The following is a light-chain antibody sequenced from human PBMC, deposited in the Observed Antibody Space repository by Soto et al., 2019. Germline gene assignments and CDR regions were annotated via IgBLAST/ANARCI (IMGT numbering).Light chain of an antibody. CDR3: QQRSNWPPVT. CDR2: DAS. J-gene: IGKJ4*01. Sequence: EIVLTQSPATLSLSPGERATLSCRASQSVGSYLAWYQQKPGQAPRLLIYDASNRATGIPARFSGSGSGTDFALTISSLEPEDSAVYYCQQRSNWPPVTFGGGTKVEIK. CDR1: QSVGSY. V-gene: IGKV3-11*01.